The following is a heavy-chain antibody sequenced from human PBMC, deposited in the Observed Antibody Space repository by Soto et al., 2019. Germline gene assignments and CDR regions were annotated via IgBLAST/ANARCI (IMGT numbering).Heavy chain of an antibody. CDR3: ARSPYYDFWSGYQNWFAP. Sequence: ASVKVSCKVSGYKFTNFAIHWVRQAPGRSLGWMGWINPANGYTKYSQKLQDRVTMTRDTPASTAYMELKSLTSEDTAVYYCARSPYYDFWSGYQNWFAPWGQGTLVTVSS. CDR2: INPANGYT. V-gene: IGHV1-3*01. D-gene: IGHD3-3*01. CDR1: GYKFTNFA. J-gene: IGHJ5*02.